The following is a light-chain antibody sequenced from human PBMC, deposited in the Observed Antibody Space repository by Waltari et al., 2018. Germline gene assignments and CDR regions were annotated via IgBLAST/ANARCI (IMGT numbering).Light chain of an antibody. J-gene: IGKJ5*01. V-gene: IGKV1-9*01. Sequence: DIQLTQSPSFLSASVGDRVTITCRASQGLTSYFAWYQRKPGNAPKLLIYGASTLQSGVPSRFSGSGSGTEFTLTISSLQPEDSATYYCQQLNSYPITFGQGTRVESK. CDR2: GAS. CDR3: QQLNSYPIT. CDR1: QGLTSY.